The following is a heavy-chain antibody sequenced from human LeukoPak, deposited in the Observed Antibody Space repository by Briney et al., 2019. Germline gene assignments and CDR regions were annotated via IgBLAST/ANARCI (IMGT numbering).Heavy chain of an antibody. CDR2: INWNGGST. J-gene: IGHJ4*02. D-gene: IGHD3-10*01. CDR1: GFTFDDYG. V-gene: IGHV3-20*04. CDR3: ARGQYYGSGSYFPGDY. Sequence: GGSLRLSCAASGFTFDDYGMSWVRHAPGKGLEWVSGINWNGGSTVYADSVKGRFTISRDNAKNSLYLQMNSLRAEDTALYYCARGQYYGSGSYFPGDYWGQGTLVTVSS.